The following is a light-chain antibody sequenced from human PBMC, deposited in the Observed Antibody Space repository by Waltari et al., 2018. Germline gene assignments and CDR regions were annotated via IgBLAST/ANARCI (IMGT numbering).Light chain of an antibody. J-gene: IGLJ3*02. CDR1: SSDVGNFLL. CDR3: CSYVGGTSWV. Sequence: QSALTQPASVSGSPGQSISISCTGSSSDVGNFLLLSWYQQHPGKAPKVSIYEGNKRPSVLSDRFSGSKSGNTASLTISGLQPDDEADYYCCSYVGGTSWVFGGGTKLTVL. CDR2: EGN. V-gene: IGLV2-23*01.